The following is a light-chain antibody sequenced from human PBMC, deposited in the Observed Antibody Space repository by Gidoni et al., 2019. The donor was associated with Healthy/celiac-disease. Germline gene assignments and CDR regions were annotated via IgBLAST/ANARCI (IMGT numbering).Light chain of an antibody. Sequence: DIVFTQSPGTRSLSPGERATLSCRASQSVSSRYLAWYQQTPGQAPRLLIYGASSRATGIPDRFSGSGSGTDFTLTISRLEPEDFAVYYCQQYGSSPQITFGGGTKVEIK. CDR3: QQYGSSPQIT. J-gene: IGKJ4*01. CDR1: QSVSSRY. V-gene: IGKV3-20*01. CDR2: GAS.